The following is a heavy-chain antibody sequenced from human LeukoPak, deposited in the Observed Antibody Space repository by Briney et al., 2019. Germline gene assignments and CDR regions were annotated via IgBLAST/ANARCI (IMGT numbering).Heavy chain of an antibody. V-gene: IGHV4-39*07. Sequence: SETLSLTCTVSGGSISSSSYYWGWIRQPPGKGLEWIGSIYHSGSTYYNPSLESRVTISVDTSKNQFSLKLSSVTAADTAVYYCARGVARSSKFHFSYYFDYWGQGTLVTVSS. CDR2: IYHSGST. CDR3: ARGVARSSKFHFSYYFDY. CDR1: GGSISSSSYY. D-gene: IGHD6-6*01. J-gene: IGHJ4*02.